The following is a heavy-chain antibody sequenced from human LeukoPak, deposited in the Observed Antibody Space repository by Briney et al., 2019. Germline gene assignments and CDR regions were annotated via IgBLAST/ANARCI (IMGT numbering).Heavy chain of an antibody. D-gene: IGHD3-16*01. Sequence: PGGSLRLSCAASGFTFSGYEMNWVRQAPGKGLEWVSYISSSGNNTYYADSVKGRFTISRDNAKNSLYLQMNSLRAEDTAVYYCARDNYDQFPPVTTYYYYYYMDVWGKGTTVTVSS. CDR2: ISSSGNNT. V-gene: IGHV3-48*03. J-gene: IGHJ6*03. CDR1: GFTFSGYE. CDR3: ARDNYDQFPPVTTYYYYYYMDV.